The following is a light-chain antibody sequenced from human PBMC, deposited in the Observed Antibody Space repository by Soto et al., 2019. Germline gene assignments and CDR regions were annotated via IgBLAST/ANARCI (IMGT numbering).Light chain of an antibody. V-gene: IGKV3-20*01. CDR1: QSVRNSY. CDR2: GPS. Sequence: EIVLTQSPGTLSLFPGERATLSCRASQSVRNSYLAWYQQKPGQAPRLLIYGPSDRATGIPDRFSGSGTGTDVTLTIRKLETDEFSGYYCEQYRSSCTFGQGTKVDIK. J-gene: IGKJ1*01. CDR3: EQYRSSCT.